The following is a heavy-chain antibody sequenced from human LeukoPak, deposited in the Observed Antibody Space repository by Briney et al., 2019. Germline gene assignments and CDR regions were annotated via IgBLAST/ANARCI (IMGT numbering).Heavy chain of an antibody. CDR3: ASGVVTVYYYHGMDV. V-gene: IGHV1-46*01. J-gene: IGHJ6*02. Sequence: ASVKVSCKASGYTFTSYYMHWVRQAPGQGPEWMGIINPSGGSTRYEQKFQGRVTMTRDTSTSTVYMELSSLRSEDTAVYYCASGVVTVYYYHGMDVWGQGTTVTVSS. CDR2: INPSGGST. CDR1: GYTFTSYY. D-gene: IGHD4-23*01.